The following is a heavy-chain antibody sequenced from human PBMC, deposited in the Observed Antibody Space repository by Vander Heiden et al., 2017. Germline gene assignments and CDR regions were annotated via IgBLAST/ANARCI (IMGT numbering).Heavy chain of an antibody. D-gene: IGHD3-16*01. CDR1: GFTDIASY. V-gene: IGHV3-53*01. CDR2: ICSGDTT. Sequence: EVQVVESGGALVQPGGSLRLSCATSGFTDIASYMSWVRQAPGKGLEWVSVICSGDTTNYADSVKGRFTISRDSSKNTLFLQMNSLRVEDTGVYYCARGRDSAKLGYWGQGTMVTVSS. J-gene: IGHJ4*02. CDR3: ARGRDSAKLGY.